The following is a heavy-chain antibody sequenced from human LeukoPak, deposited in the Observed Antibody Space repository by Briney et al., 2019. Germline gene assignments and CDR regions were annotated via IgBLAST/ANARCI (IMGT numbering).Heavy chain of an antibody. J-gene: IGHJ6*03. Sequence: GGSLRLSCAASGFTFSSYSMNWVRQAPGKGLEWVSSISSSSSYMYYADSVKGRFTISRDNAKNSLYLQMNSLRAEDTAVYYCAREPYDSNFRYYYYMDVWGKGTTVTVSS. CDR3: AREPYDSNFRYYYYMDV. V-gene: IGHV3-21*01. CDR1: GFTFSSYS. D-gene: IGHD3-22*01. CDR2: ISSSSSYM.